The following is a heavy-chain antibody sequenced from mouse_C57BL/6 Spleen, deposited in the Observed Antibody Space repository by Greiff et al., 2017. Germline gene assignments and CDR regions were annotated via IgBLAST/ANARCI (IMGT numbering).Heavy chain of an antibody. CDR3: VRQFEYYAMEY. Sequence: EVQRVESGGGLVQPKGSLKLSCAASGFSFNTYAMNWVRQAPGKGLEWVARIRSKSNNYATYYADSVKDRFTISRDDSESMLYLQMNNLKTEDTAMYYCVRQFEYYAMEYWGQGTSVTVSS. V-gene: IGHV10-1*01. J-gene: IGHJ4*01. CDR1: GFSFNTYA. CDR2: IRSKSNNYAT.